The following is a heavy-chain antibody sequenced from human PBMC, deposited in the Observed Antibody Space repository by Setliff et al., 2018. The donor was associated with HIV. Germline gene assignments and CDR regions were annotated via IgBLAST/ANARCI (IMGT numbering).Heavy chain of an antibody. D-gene: IGHD6-13*01. J-gene: IGHJ3*02. CDR1: GGTFSSYA. Sequence: ASVKVSCKASGGTFSSYAISWVRQAPGQGLEWMGTIIPILDIANYAQRFQGRVTITADKSTRTAYMELSSLRSEDTAVYYCTRDQDGDSEEDDTAGGFAIWGQGTKVTVS. CDR2: IIPILDIA. CDR3: TRDQDGDSEEDDTAGGFAI. V-gene: IGHV1-69*04.